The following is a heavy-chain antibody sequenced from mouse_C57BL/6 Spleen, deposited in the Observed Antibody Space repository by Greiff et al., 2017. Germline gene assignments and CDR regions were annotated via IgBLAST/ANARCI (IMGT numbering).Heavy chain of an antibody. CDR2: IYPGDGDT. Sequence: QVQLQQSGPELVKPGASVKISCKASGYAFSSSWMNWVKQRPGKGLEWIGRIYPGDGDTNYNGKFKGKATLTADKSSSTAYMQLSSLTSEDSAVYFCASVYYDYDVGAMDYWGQGTSVTVSS. CDR1: GYAFSSSW. D-gene: IGHD2-4*01. V-gene: IGHV1-82*01. CDR3: ASVYYDYDVGAMDY. J-gene: IGHJ4*01.